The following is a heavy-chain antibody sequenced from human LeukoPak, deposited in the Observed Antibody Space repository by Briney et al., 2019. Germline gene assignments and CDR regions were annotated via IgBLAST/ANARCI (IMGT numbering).Heavy chain of an antibody. CDR3: ANKRGSSPAVFEFQH. J-gene: IGHJ1*01. CDR1: GGTFSSYA. Sequence: SVKVSCKASGGTFSSYAISWVRQAPGQGLEWMGGIIPIFGTANYAQKFQGRVTITADESTSTAYVELSSLRSEDTAVYYCANKRGSSPAVFEFQHWGQGTLVTVSS. V-gene: IGHV1-69*01. D-gene: IGHD6-13*01. CDR2: IIPIFGTA.